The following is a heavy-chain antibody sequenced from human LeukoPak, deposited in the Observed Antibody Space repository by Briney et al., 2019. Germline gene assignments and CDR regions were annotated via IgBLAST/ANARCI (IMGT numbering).Heavy chain of an antibody. CDR1: GGSIGSYY. J-gene: IGHJ4*02. Sequence: PSETLSLTCTVSGGSIGSYYWSWIRQPPGKGLEWIGYIYYSGSTNYNPSLKSRVTISVDTSKNQFSLKLSSVTAADTAVYYCASTSSGWYGTLDYWGQGTLVTVSS. CDR3: ASTSSGWYGTLDY. D-gene: IGHD6-19*01. V-gene: IGHV4-59*01. CDR2: IYYSGST.